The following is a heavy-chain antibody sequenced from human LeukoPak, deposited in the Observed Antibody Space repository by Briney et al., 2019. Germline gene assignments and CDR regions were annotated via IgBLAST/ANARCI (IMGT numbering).Heavy chain of an antibody. V-gene: IGHV3-33*01. D-gene: IGHD2-2*01. J-gene: IGHJ6*02. CDR3: ARVLVSAATSRYYYYGMDV. Sequence: PGESLKISCAASGFTFSSYGMHWVRQAPGKGLEWVAAIWYDGSNKYYSDSVKGRFTISRDNSKNTLYLQMNSLRAEDTAVYYCARVLVSAATSRYYYYGMDVWGQGTTVTVSS. CDR2: IWYDGSNK. CDR1: GFTFSSYG.